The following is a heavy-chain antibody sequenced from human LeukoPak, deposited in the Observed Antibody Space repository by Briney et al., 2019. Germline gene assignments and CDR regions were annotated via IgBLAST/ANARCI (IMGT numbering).Heavy chain of an antibody. J-gene: IGHJ6*03. Sequence: ASVKVSCKASGYTFNGFYIHWVRRAPGQGLEWMGWINPNSGGTNYAQKFQGRVTMTRDTSISTAYMELSRLRSDDTAVYYCASSDYGGNSGVCYYYYMDVWGKGTTVTVSS. CDR1: GYTFNGFY. V-gene: IGHV1-2*02. D-gene: IGHD4-23*01. CDR2: INPNSGGT. CDR3: ASSDYGGNSGVCYYYYMDV.